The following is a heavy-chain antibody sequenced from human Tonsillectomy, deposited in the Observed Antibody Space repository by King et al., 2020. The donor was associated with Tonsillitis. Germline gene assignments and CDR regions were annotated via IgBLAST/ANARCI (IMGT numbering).Heavy chain of an antibody. CDR2: ISYDGNNK. CDR1: GFTFSSYA. V-gene: IGHV3-30-3*01. Sequence: VQLVESGGGVVQPGRSLRLSCAASGFTFSSYAMHWVRQAPGKGLEWVAVISYDGNNKYYADSVKGRFTISRDNSKNTLYLHMNSLRAEDTAVYYCARDSVPPYYYYYYMDVWGKGTTVTVSS. D-gene: IGHD6-19*01. J-gene: IGHJ6*03. CDR3: ARDSVPPYYYYYYMDV.